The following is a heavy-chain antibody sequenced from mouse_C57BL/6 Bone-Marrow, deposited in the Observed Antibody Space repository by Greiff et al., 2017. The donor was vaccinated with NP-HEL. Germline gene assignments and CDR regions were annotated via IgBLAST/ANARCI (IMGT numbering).Heavy chain of an antibody. CDR2: INPSNGGT. D-gene: IGHD2-1*01. Sequence: VKLQQPGTELVKPGASVKLSCKASGYTFTSYWMHWVKQRPGQGLEWIGNINPSNGGTNYNEKFKSKATLTVDKSSSTAYMQLSSLTSEDSAVYYCARGVTTALGNYFDYWGQGTTLTVSS. CDR1: GYTFTSYW. CDR3: ARGVTTALGNYFDY. V-gene: IGHV1-53*01. J-gene: IGHJ2*01.